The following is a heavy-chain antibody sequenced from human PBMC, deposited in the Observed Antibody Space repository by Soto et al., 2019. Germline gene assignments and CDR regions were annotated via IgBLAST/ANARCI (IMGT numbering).Heavy chain of an antibody. CDR1: GYIFTDYY. J-gene: IGHJ4*02. V-gene: IGHV1-69*13. D-gene: IGHD2-2*01. CDR2: INPIFGTA. CDR3: ARDSVSVGPFDY. Sequence: SVKVSCKASGYIFTDYYINWVRQAPGQGLEWMGWINPIFGTANYAQKFQGRVTITADESTSTAYMELSSLRSEDTAVYYCARDSVSVGPFDYWGQGTLVTVSS.